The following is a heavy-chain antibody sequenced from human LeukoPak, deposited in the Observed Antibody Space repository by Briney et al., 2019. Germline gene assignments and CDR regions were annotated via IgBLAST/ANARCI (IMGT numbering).Heavy chain of an antibody. CDR3: ARGYPGNMDV. D-gene: IGHD2-2*02. CDR1: GFTFDDYI. J-gene: IGHJ6*03. Sequence: PGGSLRLSCAASGFTFDDYIMHWVRQAPGKGLEWVSLISWDGGTTYYADSVKGRFTISRDNAKNSLYLQMNSLRAEDTALYYCARGYPGNMDVWGKGATVTVSS. V-gene: IGHV3-43*01. CDR2: ISWDGGTT.